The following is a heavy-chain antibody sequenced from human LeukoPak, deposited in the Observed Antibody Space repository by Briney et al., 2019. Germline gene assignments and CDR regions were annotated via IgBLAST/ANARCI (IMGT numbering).Heavy chain of an antibody. V-gene: IGHV1-69*13. CDR1: GGTFSSYA. Sequence: ASVKVSCKASGGTFSSYAISWVRQAPGQGLEWMGGIIPIFGTANYAQKFQGRVTITADEFTSTAYMELSSLRSEDTAVYYCARDQADIVGATDLYYYYYGMDVWGQGTTVTVSS. CDR2: IIPIFGTA. D-gene: IGHD1-26*01. J-gene: IGHJ6*02. CDR3: ARDQADIVGATDLYYYYYGMDV.